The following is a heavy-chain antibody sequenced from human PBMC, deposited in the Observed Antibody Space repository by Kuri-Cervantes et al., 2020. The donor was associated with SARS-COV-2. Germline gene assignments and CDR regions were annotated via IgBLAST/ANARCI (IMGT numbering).Heavy chain of an antibody. Sequence: GESLKISCAASGFTFSNYAMSWVRQAPGRGLEWVSVISGSGVHTYYVDSVKGRFTISRDQSRNTLHLQMNSLRAEDAAVYYCARGRYTNSWYYFDYWGQGTLVTVSS. CDR1: GFTFSNYA. CDR3: ARGRYTNSWYYFDY. V-gene: IGHV3-23*01. CDR2: ISGSGVHT. J-gene: IGHJ4*02. D-gene: IGHD6-13*01.